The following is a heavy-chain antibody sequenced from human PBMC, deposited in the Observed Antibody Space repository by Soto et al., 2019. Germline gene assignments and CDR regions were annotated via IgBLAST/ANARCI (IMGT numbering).Heavy chain of an antibody. CDR2: IIPIFGTA. D-gene: IGHD6-13*01. J-gene: IGHJ4*02. V-gene: IGHV1-69*13. CDR3: ARPHFGAAGGPFTLDY. Sequence: VKVSCKASGGTFSSYAISWVRQAPGQGLEWMGGIIPIFGTANYAQKFQGRVTITADKSTSTAYMELSSLRSEDTAVYYCARPHFGAAGGPFTLDYWGQGTLVTVSS. CDR1: GGTFSSYA.